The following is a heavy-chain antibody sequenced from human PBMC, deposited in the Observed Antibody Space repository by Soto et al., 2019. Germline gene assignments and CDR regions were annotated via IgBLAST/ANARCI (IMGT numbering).Heavy chain of an antibody. CDR1: GYAFIVYA. CDR3: AHRPPERGLATFDP. J-gene: IGHJ5*02. V-gene: IGHV1-3*01. CDR2: INPANGGT. Sequence: VSVKVSCKASGYAFIVYALHWVRQAPGQRPEWMGWINPANGGTRYSPNFQGRLTITKDTSKNQVVLTMTNMDPVDTATYYCAHRPPERGLATFDPWGQGTLVTVSS. D-gene: IGHD1-1*01.